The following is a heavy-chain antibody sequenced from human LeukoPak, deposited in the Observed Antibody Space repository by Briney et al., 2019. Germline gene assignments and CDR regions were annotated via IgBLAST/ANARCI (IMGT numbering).Heavy chain of an antibody. Sequence: PGGSLRLSCAASGFTFSSYGMHWVRQAPGKGLEWVAVIWYDGSNKYYADFVKGRFTISRDNSKNTLYLQMNSLRAEDTAVYYCAREEAPYYFDYWGQGTLVTVSS. CDR3: AREEAPYYFDY. CDR2: IWYDGSNK. CDR1: GFTFSSYG. V-gene: IGHV3-33*01. J-gene: IGHJ4*02.